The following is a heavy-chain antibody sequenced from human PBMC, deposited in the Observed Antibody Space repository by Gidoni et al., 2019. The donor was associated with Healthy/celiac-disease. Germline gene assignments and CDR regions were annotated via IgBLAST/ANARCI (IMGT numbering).Heavy chain of an antibody. CDR2: IYHSGST. J-gene: IGHJ4*02. Sequence: QVQLQESGPGLVKPSETLSLTCAVSGYSISSGYYWGWIRQPPGKGLEWIGSIYHSGSTYYNPSLKSRVTISVDTSKNQFSLKLSSVTAADTAVYYCARGSDYGDYGGPNFDYWGQGTLVTVSS. D-gene: IGHD4-17*01. CDR1: GYSISSGYY. V-gene: IGHV4-38-2*01. CDR3: ARGSDYGDYGGPNFDY.